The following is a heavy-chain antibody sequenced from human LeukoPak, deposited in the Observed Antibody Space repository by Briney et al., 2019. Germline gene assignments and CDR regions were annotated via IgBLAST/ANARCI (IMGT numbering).Heavy chain of an antibody. V-gene: IGHV1-58*01. J-gene: IGHJ4*02. CDR3: AAVITMELTADY. D-gene: IGHD3-10*01. Sequence: SVKVSCKASGFTFTSSAVQWVRQARGQRLEWIGWIVVGSGNTNYAQKFQERVTITRDMSTSTAYMELSSLRSEDTAVYYCAAVITMELTADYWGQGTLATVSS. CDR2: IVVGSGNT. CDR1: GFTFTSSA.